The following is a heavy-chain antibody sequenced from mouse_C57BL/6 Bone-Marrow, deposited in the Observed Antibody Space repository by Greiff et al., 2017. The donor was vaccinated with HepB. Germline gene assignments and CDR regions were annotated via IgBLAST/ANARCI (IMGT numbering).Heavy chain of an antibody. Sequence: EVKLMESGGGLVQPGGSLKLSCAASGFTFSDYYMYWVRQTPEKRLEWVAYISNGGGSTYYPDTVKGRFTISRENAKNTLYLQMIRLKSDDTAMYYCARPGDYYVSSPFAYWGQGTLAPVSA. CDR2: ISNGGGST. V-gene: IGHV5-12*01. CDR1: GFTFSDYY. CDR3: ARPGDYYVSSPFAY. D-gene: IGHD1-1*01. J-gene: IGHJ3*01.